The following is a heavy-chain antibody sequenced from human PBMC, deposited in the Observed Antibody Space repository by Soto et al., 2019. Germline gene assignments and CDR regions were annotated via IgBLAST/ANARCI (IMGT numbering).Heavy chain of an antibody. V-gene: IGHV3-23*01. CDR1: GFTFSSYA. CDR2: ITGSGGST. CDR3: AKVDDTSGHYYDSFDY. Sequence: EVQLLESGGGLVQPGESLRLSCAASGFTFSSYAMSWVRQAPGKGLEWVSVITGSGGSTFYADSVKGRFTISRDNSKKTLYLQMNSLRADDTAVYYCAKVDDTSGHYYDSFDYWGQGTLVMVSS. J-gene: IGHJ4*02. D-gene: IGHD3-22*01.